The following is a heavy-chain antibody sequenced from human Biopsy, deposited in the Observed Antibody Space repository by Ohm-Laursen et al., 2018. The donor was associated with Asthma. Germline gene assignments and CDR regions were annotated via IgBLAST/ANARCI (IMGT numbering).Heavy chain of an antibody. CDR1: GYTLTDLS. V-gene: IGHV1-24*01. CDR2: HDHEEGGT. J-gene: IGHJ4*02. D-gene: IGHD4-17*01. CDR3: ASDFPKDYVRYNFQF. Sequence: SVKASCTISGYTLTDLSMHWVRQAPGQGLEWMGGHDHEEGGTVNARRFQGRVTMTEDTSTDTAYMELSSLSSDDTAVYYCASDFPKDYVRYNFQFWGQGTLVTVSS.